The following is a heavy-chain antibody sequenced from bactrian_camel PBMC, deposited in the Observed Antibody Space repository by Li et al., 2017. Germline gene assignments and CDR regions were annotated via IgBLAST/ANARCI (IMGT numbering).Heavy chain of an antibody. V-gene: IGHV3S1*01. CDR2: IYTGDGIT. CDR3: AADLVPSGGFCYDTSQLHFFNY. Sequence: HVQLVESGGGSVLAGGSLRLSCQTSAWTYGSRFMAWFRQAPGREREAVASIYTGDGITDYVDSVKGRFTISQDAFKGTIYLEMDALKPEDSSVYICAADLVPSGGFCYDTSQLHFFNYRGRGTQVTVS. D-gene: IGHD3*01. CDR1: AWTYGSRF. J-gene: IGHJ4*01.